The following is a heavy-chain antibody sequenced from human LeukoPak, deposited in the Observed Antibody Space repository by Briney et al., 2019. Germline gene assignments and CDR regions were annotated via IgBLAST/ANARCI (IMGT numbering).Heavy chain of an antibody. CDR2: VSGSGGST. J-gene: IGHJ4*02. CDR1: GFTFSSYA. V-gene: IGHV3-23*01. CDR3: ANLQQLGARPPDY. Sequence: GGSLRLSCAASGFTFSSYAMSWVRQAPGKGLEWVSAVSGSGGSTYYADSVKGRFTISRDNSKNTLYLQMNSLRAEDTAVYYCANLQQLGARPPDYWGQGTLVTVSS. D-gene: IGHD6-13*01.